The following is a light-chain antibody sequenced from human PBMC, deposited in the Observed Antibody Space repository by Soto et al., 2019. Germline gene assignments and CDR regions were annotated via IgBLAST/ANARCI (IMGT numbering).Light chain of an antibody. Sequence: QSVLTQPASVSGSPGQSITISCIGASSDVASYNLVSWYQQHPGKAPQLIIYEVSSRPSGVPDRFSGSKSGNTASLIISGLQAEDEAHYYCSSYSSTDTLYVFGTGTKLTVL. CDR2: EVS. CDR1: SSDVASYNL. CDR3: SSYSSTDTLYV. J-gene: IGLJ1*01. V-gene: IGLV2-14*02.